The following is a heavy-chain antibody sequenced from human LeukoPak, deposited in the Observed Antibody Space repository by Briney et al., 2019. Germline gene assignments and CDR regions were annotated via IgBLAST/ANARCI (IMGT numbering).Heavy chain of an antibody. J-gene: IGHJ4*03. CDR2: IDHRGDT. CDR3: TRGPTISETGYFDF. CDR1: GGSFSRYY. Sequence: SETLSLTCAVYGGSFSRYYWSWIRQSPGKGLEWIAEIDHRGDTNYNPSVKSRVTISVDTSRNQFSLKVRSLSAADTAVYYCTRGPTISETGYFDFWGQGDPGHRLL. D-gene: IGHD1-1*01. V-gene: IGHV4-34*01.